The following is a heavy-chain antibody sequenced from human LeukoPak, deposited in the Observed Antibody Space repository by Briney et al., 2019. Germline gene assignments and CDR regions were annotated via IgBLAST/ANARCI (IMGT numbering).Heavy chain of an antibody. CDR2: ISSSSSTI. J-gene: IGHJ5*02. Sequence: GGSLRLSCAASGFTFSSYSMNWVRQAPGKGLEWVSYISSSSSTIYYADSVKGRFTISRDNAKNSLCLQMNSLRAEDTAVYYCARSPLARRFLEWLRDDNWFDPWGQGTLVTVSS. D-gene: IGHD3-3*01. CDR3: ARSPLARRFLEWLRDDNWFDP. CDR1: GFTFSSYS. V-gene: IGHV3-48*04.